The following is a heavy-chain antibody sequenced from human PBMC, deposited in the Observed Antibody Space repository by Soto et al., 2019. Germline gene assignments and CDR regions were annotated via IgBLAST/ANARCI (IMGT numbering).Heavy chain of an antibody. J-gene: IGHJ4*02. D-gene: IGHD1-1*01. CDR1: GFTFSNYW. CDR2: IESDGSTT. V-gene: IGHV3-74*01. Sequence: GGSLRLSCAASGFTFSNYWMHWVRQAPGKGLVWVSRIESDGSTTSYADFVKGRFTISRDNAKNTLYLQVNSLRAEDSAVYYCTRGSNYPYKFDYWGQGTLVTVSS. CDR3: TRGSNYPYKFDY.